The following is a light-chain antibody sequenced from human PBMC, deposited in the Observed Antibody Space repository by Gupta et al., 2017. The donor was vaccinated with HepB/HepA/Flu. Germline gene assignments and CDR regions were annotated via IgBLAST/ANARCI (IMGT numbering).Light chain of an antibody. CDR3: QSYDTNLRGGV. CDR2: LNI. V-gene: IGLV1-40*01. Sequence: QSVLTQPPSVSGAPGHSVTISCTGSSSNIGAGYDVHWYQQLPGTAPKLLIYLNINRPSGVPDRFFGSKSGASASLVITGLQAEDEADYYCQSYDTNLRGGVFGGETKLTVL. J-gene: IGLJ3*02. CDR1: SSNIGAGYD.